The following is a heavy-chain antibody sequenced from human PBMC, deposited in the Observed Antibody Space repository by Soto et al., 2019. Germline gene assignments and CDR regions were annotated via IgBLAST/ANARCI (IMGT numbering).Heavy chain of an antibody. V-gene: IGHV1-18*01. CDR3: AREGVAPYYYYGMDV. Sequence: QVQLVQSGAEVKKPGASVKVSCKASGYTFTRSGISWVRQAPGQGLEWMGWISTYNGDTNYAQTFQGRVTMTTDRSTSTVYMELRSLRSDETAVYYCAREGVAPYYYYGMDVWGQGTPVTVSS. D-gene: IGHD5-12*01. CDR2: ISTYNGDT. J-gene: IGHJ6*02. CDR1: GYTFTRSG.